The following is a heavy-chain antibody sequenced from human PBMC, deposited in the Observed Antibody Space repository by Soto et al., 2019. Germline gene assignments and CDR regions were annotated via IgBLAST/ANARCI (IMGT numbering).Heavy chain of an antibody. J-gene: IGHJ4*01. CDR2: IYYSGST. CDR3: ANRSKKPVLMSYYFDY. Sequence: QLQLQESGPGLVKPSETLSLTCTVSGGSISSSSYYWGWIRQPPGKGLEWIGSIYYSGSTYYNPSRKGRDTIAVHPSKNHFAQKLASVTAAATALHYCANRSKKPVLMSYYFDYWGQGTLVTVSS. CDR1: GGSISSSSYY. V-gene: IGHV4-39*01. D-gene: IGHD6-6*01.